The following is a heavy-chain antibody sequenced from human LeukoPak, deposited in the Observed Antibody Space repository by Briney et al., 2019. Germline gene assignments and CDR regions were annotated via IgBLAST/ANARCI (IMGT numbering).Heavy chain of an antibody. J-gene: IGHJ5*02. CDR3: ARVLPRTGGATRLRRPELNWFDP. Sequence: PSGTLSLTCAVYGGSFSGYYWSWIRQPPGKGLEWVGEINHSGSTNYNPSLKSRVTISVDTSKNQFSLKLSSVTAADTAVYYCARVLPRTGGATRLRRPELNWFDPWGQGTLVTVSS. V-gene: IGHV4-34*01. D-gene: IGHD1-26*01. CDR1: GGSFSGYY. CDR2: INHSGST.